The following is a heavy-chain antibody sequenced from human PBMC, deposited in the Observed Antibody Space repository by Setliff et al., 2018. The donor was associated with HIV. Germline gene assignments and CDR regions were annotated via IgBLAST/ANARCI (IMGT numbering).Heavy chain of an antibody. Sequence: GGSLRLSCAVSGFTLSTFSMSWVRQAPGKGLEWVSAIRSKDGSTYYLDPVKGRFTISRDNATNSLYLQMNSLRAEDTAVYYCASGRQGGRYCSGGSCRGGYYYYYMDVWGKGTTVTVSS. CDR2: IRSKDGST. J-gene: IGHJ6*03. V-gene: IGHV3-23*01. CDR1: GFTLSTFS. CDR3: ASGRQGGRYCSGGSCRGGYYYYYMDV. D-gene: IGHD2-15*01.